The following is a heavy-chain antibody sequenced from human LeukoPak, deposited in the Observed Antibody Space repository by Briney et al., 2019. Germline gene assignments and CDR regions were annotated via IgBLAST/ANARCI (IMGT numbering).Heavy chain of an antibody. CDR2: IKQDGSQK. J-gene: IGHJ4*02. CDR3: TAATPDY. V-gene: IGHV3-7*02. Sequence: GSLRLSCAASGFTFSNFWMTWVRQAPGKGLEWVANIKQDGSQKFYLDSVKGRFTISRDNAKNSLFLQMNSLRAEDTAVYYCTAATPDYWGQGTLVTVSS. D-gene: IGHD6-13*01. CDR1: GFTFSNFW.